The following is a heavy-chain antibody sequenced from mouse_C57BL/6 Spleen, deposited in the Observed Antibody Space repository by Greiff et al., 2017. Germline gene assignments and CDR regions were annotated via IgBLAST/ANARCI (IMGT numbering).Heavy chain of an antibody. D-gene: IGHD1-1*01. J-gene: IGHJ3*01. CDR1: GYTFTDYY. CDR2: IYPGSGNT. Sequence: VKVVESGAELVRPGASVKLSCKASGYTFTDYYINWVKQRPGQGLEWIARIYPGSGNTYYNEKFKGKATLTAEKSSSTAYMQLSSLTSEDSAVYFCARDGSSYWFAYWGQGTLVTVSA. V-gene: IGHV1-76*01. CDR3: ARDGSSYWFAY.